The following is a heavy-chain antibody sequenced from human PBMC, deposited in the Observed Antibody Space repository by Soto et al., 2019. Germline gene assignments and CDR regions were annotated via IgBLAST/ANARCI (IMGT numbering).Heavy chain of an antibody. CDR2: ISGSGGST. CDR3: AKDGLLVITRRAFAY. CDR1: GFTFSSYA. Sequence: GGSLRLSCAASGFTFSSYAMSWVRQAPGKGLEWVSAISGSGGSTYYADSVKGRFTISRDNSKNTLYLQMNSLRAEDTAVYYCAKDGLLVITRRAFAYRAQGTLVPVSS. V-gene: IGHV3-23*01. D-gene: IGHD3-22*01. J-gene: IGHJ4*02.